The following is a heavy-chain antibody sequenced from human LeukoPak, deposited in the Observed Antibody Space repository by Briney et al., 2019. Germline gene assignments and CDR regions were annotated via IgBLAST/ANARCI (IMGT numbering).Heavy chain of an antibody. Sequence: SETLSLTCAVYGGSFSGYYWSWIRQPPGKGLEWIGSIYYSGSTYYNPSLKSRVTISVDTSKNQFSLKLISVTAADTAVYYCATVGYRNGFDYWGQGTLVTVSS. CDR1: GGSFSGYY. J-gene: IGHJ4*02. CDR2: IYYSGST. V-gene: IGHV4-34*01. CDR3: ATVGYRNGFDY. D-gene: IGHD5-18*01.